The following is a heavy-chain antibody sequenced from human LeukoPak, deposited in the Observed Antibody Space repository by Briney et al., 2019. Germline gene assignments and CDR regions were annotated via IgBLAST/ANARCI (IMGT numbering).Heavy chain of an antibody. Sequence: PSETLSLTCTVSGGSISSYYWSWIRQPAGKGLEWIGRIYTSGSTNYNPSLKSRVTMSVDTSKNQFSLKLSSVTAADTAVYYCAREMYMWGIAVAGTFGYYFDYWGQGTLVTVSS. J-gene: IGHJ4*02. V-gene: IGHV4-4*07. CDR2: IYTSGST. CDR3: AREMYMWGIAVAGTFGYYFDY. CDR1: GGSISSYY. D-gene: IGHD6-19*01.